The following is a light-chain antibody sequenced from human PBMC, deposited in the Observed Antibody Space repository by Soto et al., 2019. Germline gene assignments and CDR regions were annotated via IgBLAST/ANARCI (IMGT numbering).Light chain of an antibody. CDR1: SSDVGGYNY. Sequence: QSALTQPASVSGSPGQSITISCTGTSSDVGGYNYVSWYQQHPGKAPKLMIYDVSYWPSGVSNRFSGSKSGNTASLTISGLQAEDEADYYCSSYTNSSPFVFGTATKLTVL. V-gene: IGLV2-14*01. CDR2: DVS. J-gene: IGLJ1*01. CDR3: SSYTNSSPFV.